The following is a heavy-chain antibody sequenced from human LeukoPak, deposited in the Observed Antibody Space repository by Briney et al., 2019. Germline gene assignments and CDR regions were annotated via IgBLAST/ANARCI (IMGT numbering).Heavy chain of an antibody. V-gene: IGHV3-21*01. D-gene: IGHD3-10*01. CDR2: ISSSNSYI. CDR3: ARGRGVLLWFGELLPPEDY. J-gene: IGHJ4*02. CDR1: GFTFSSYS. Sequence: GGSLRLSCAASGFTFSSYSMNWVRQAPGKGLEWVSSISSSNSYIYYADSVKGRFTISRDNAKNSLYLQMNSLRAEDAAVHYCARGRGVLLWFGELLPPEDYWGQGTLVTVSS.